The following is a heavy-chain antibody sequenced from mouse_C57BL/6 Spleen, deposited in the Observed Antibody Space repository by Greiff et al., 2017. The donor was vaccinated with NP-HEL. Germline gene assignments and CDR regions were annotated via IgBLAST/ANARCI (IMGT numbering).Heavy chain of an antibody. D-gene: IGHD1-1*01. CDR3: ARHYGKGYFDV. V-gene: IGHV5-17*01. CDR1: GFTFSDYG. CDR2: ISSGSSTI. Sequence: EVQGVESGGGLVKPGGSLKLSCAASGFTFSDYGMHWVRQAPEKGLEWVAYISSGSSTIYYADTVKGRFTISRDNAKNTLFLQMTSLRSEDTAMYYCARHYGKGYFDVWGTGTTVTVSS. J-gene: IGHJ1*03.